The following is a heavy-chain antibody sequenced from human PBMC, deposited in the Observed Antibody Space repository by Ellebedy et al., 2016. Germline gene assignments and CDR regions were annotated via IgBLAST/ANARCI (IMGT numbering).Heavy chain of an antibody. CDR1: GYTFTSYG. V-gene: IGHV1-18*01. D-gene: IGHD1-1*01. Sequence: ASVKVSCXASGYTFTSYGISWVRQAPGQGLEWMGWISAYNGNTNYAQKLQGRVTMTTDTSTSTAYMELRSLRSDDTAVYYCARDSVRTTGTTSGDYWGQGTLVTVSS. CDR3: ARDSVRTTGTTSGDY. CDR2: ISAYNGNT. J-gene: IGHJ4*02.